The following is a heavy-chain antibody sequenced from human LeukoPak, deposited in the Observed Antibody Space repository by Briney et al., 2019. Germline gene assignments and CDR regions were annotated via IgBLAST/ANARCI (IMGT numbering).Heavy chain of an antibody. D-gene: IGHD2-21*01. J-gene: IGHJ4*02. CDR2: IWYDGSNK. Sequence: GGSLRLSCAASGFTFSSYGMHWVRQAPGKGLEWVAVIWYDGSNKYYADSVKGRFTISRDNSKNTLYLQMNSLRAEDTAVYYCARARPYSVLLIDYWGQGTLVTVSS. V-gene: IGHV3-33*01. CDR1: GFTFSSYG. CDR3: ARARPYSVLLIDY.